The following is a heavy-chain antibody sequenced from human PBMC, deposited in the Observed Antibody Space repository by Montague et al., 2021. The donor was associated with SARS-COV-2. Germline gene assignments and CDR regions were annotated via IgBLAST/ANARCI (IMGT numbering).Heavy chain of an antibody. CDR2: LYIVGST. V-gene: IGHV4-59*02. CDR1: GASVGTSD. CDR3: ARETMTADAFDI. J-gene: IGHJ3*02. D-gene: IGHD1-14*01. Sequence: SETLSLTCTVSGASVGTSDWCWIRQSPAKGLEWMGYLYIVGSTDYNSSLNSRVTISRDKSKNQFSLKVRSVTAADTAVYYCARETMTADAFDIWGQGTLVTVSS.